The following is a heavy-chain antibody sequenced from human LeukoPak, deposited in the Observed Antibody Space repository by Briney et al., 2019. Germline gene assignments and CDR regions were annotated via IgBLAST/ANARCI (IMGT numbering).Heavy chain of an antibody. CDR3: AREVATMTDGFDI. CDR1: GFPFSMYC. V-gene: IGHV3-7*01. Sequence: GGSLRLSCAASGFPFSMYCMTWVRQAPGKGLEWVANILQDGSAQQYVDSVKGRFTISRDNSKNTLYLQMNSLRTEDTAVYYCAREVATMTDGFDIWGQGTMVTVS. J-gene: IGHJ3*02. CDR2: ILQDGSAQ. D-gene: IGHD5-12*01.